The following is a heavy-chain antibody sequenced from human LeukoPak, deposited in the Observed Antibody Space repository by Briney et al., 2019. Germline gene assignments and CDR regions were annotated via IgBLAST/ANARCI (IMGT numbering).Heavy chain of an antibody. D-gene: IGHD3-10*01. J-gene: IGHJ4*02. Sequence: GRSLRLSCAASGFTFSSYGMHWVRQAPGKGLEWVAVIWYDGSNKYYADSVKGRFTISRDNSKNTLYLQINSLRAEDTAVYYCARVWFGESLIDYWGQGTLVTVSS. CDR2: IWYDGSNK. V-gene: IGHV3-33*01. CDR1: GFTFSSYG. CDR3: ARVWFGESLIDY.